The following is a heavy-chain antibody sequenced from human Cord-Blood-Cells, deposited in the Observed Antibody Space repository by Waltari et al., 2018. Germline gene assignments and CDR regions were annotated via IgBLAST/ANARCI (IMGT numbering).Heavy chain of an antibody. CDR2: ISSSSSTI. Sequence: EVQLVESGGGLVQPGGSVRLSCAASGFTFSSYTMNWVRQAPGKGLEWVSYISSSSSTIYYADSVKGRFTISRDNAKNSLYLQMNSLRDEDTAVYYCARVTAVADWFDPWGQGTLVTVSS. J-gene: IGHJ5*02. D-gene: IGHD6-19*01. CDR1: GFTFSSYT. V-gene: IGHV3-48*02. CDR3: ARVTAVADWFDP.